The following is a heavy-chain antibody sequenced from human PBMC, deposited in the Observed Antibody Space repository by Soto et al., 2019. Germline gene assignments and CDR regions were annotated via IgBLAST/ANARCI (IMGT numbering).Heavy chain of an antibody. Sequence: EVQLLESGGDLVQPGRSLRLSCAASGFTFSGYAMSWVRQAPGKGLEWVSVIHGGGNSAYYADSVNGRFTISRDNSKNTLYLEMSSLRGEDTAVYYCAKNRGRVTCSWHLDYWGPGTLCTVSS. D-gene: IGHD2-21*02. CDR3: AKNRGRVTCSWHLDY. CDR1: GFTFSGYA. J-gene: IGHJ4*02. V-gene: IGHV3-23*01. CDR2: IHGGGNSA.